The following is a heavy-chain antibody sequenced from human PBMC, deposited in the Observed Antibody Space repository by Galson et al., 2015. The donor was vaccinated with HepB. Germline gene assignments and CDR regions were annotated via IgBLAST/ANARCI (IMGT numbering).Heavy chain of an antibody. CDR2: INAGNGNT. V-gene: IGHV1-3*01. CDR1: GYTFTSYA. Sequence: SVKVSCKASGYTFTSYAMYWVRQAPGQRLEWMGWINAGNGNTKYSQKFQGRVTITRDTSASTAYMELTSLKSQDTAVYYCARAYSGTAVAGPDYWGQGTLVTVSS. J-gene: IGHJ4*02. CDR3: ARAYSGTAVAGPDY. D-gene: IGHD6-19*01.